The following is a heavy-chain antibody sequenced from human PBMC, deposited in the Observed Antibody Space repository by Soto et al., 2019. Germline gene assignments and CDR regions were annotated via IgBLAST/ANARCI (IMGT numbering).Heavy chain of an antibody. CDR2: IYSGGST. D-gene: IGHD3-3*01. CDR3: ARAPWGDLWSGYSESYAFDI. Sequence: EVQLVETGGGLIQPGGSLRLSCAASGLTVSSNYMSWVRQAPGKGLEWVSVIYSGGSTYYADSVKGRFTISRDNSKNTLYLQMNSLRAEDTAVYYCARAPWGDLWSGYSESYAFDIWGQGSMVTVSS. CDR1: GLTVSSNY. J-gene: IGHJ3*02. V-gene: IGHV3-53*02.